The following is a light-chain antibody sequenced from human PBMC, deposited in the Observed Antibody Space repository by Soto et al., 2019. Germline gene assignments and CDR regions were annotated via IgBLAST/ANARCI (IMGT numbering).Light chain of an antibody. CDR3: QQYDSYSLT. CDR1: QSITTR. J-gene: IGKJ1*01. CDR2: DAS. Sequence: DIPMTQSPSTLSSSVGDRVIITCRASQSITTRLAWYQQKPGKAPKLLIYDASSLESGVPSRFSGSGSGTEFTLTISSLQPDDFATYYCQQYDSYSLTFGQGTKVEIK. V-gene: IGKV1-5*01.